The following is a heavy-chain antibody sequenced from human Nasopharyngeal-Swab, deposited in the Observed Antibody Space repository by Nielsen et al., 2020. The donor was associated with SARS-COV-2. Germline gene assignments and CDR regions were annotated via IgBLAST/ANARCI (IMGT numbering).Heavy chain of an antibody. V-gene: IGHV4-34*01. CDR3: ARSCRVVTAIRFAFGI. Sequence: WIRQPPGKGLEWIGEINHSGSTNYNPSLKSRVTISVDTSKNQFSLKLSSVTAADTAVYYCARSCRVVTAIRFAFGIWGQGTMVTVSS. CDR2: INHSGST. J-gene: IGHJ3*02. D-gene: IGHD2-21*02.